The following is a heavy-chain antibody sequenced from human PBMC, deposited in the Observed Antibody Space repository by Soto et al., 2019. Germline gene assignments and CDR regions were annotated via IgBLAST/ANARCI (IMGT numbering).Heavy chain of an antibody. CDR3: ARKYSGSYYGYYYYYGMDV. V-gene: IGHV1-18*01. CDR1: GYTFTSYG. J-gene: IGHJ6*02. D-gene: IGHD1-26*01. Sequence: ASVKVSCKASGYTFTSYGISWVRQAPGQGLEWMGWISAYNGNTNYAQKHQGRVTMTTDTSTSTAYMELRSLRSDDTAVYYCARKYSGSYYGYYYYYGMDVWGQGTTVTVSS. CDR2: ISAYNGNT.